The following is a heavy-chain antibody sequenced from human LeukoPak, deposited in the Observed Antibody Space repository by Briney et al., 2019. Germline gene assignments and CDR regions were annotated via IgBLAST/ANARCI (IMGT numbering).Heavy chain of an antibody. J-gene: IGHJ4*02. V-gene: IGHV3-43*02. D-gene: IGHD6-13*01. CDR1: GFTFDDYA. CDR3: AREWEIAADGPGDYFDY. CDR2: ISGDGDST. Sequence: QPRGSLRLSCAASGFTFDDYAIHWVRQAPGKGLEWVSLISGDGDSTYYADSVKGRFTISRDNSKNTLYLQMNSLRAEDTAVYYCAREWEIAADGPGDYFDYWGQGTLVTVSS.